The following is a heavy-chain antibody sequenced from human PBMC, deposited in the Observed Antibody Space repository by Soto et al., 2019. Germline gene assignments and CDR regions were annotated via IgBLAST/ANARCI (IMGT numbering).Heavy chain of an antibody. J-gene: IGHJ5*01. CDR1: GYSISNGHY. V-gene: IGHV4-38-2*01. Sequence: PSETLSLTCAVSGYSISNGHYWAWIRQPPGKGLEWIGSVYHSGASYYSPSLQSRVTMSVDASKNQFSLRLTSVTAADTAVYYCARLSIDGYYYWFDSWGQGTLVTVSS. CDR2: VYHSGAS. CDR3: ARLSIDGYYYWFDS. D-gene: IGHD3-3*01.